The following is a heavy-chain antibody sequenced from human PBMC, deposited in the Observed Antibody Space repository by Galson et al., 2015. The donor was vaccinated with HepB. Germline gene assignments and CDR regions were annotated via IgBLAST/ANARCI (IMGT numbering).Heavy chain of an antibody. D-gene: IGHD4-17*01. Sequence: SLRLSCAGSGFDFNDSSIHWVRQSPGKGLEWVAGVSFDGRNTYYAGSVKGRFIISRDSSKKTVYLQMNSLRSKDTAVYYCTRAAAGRTATTTLAWGQGLLVTVSS. V-gene: IGHV3-30-3*01. CDR1: GFDFNDSS. CDR3: TRAAAGRTATTTLA. CDR2: VSFDGRNT. J-gene: IGHJ5*02.